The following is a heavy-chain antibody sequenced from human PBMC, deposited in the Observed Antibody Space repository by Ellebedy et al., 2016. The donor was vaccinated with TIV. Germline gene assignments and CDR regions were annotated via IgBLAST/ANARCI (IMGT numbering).Heavy chain of an antibody. CDR3: ARVSYGSGSYYLGY. Sequence: GGSLRLXXAASGFTFSSYWMHWVRQAPGKGLEWVSSISSSSSYIYYADSVKGRFTISRDNAKNSLYLQMNSLRAEDTAVYYCARVSYGSGSYYLGYWGQGTLVTVSS. J-gene: IGHJ4*02. V-gene: IGHV3-21*01. CDR1: GFTFSSYW. D-gene: IGHD3-10*01. CDR2: ISSSSSYI.